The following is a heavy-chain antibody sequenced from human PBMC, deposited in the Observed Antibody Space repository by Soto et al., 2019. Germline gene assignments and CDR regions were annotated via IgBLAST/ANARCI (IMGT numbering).Heavy chain of an antibody. CDR3: ASDLAGASDSYGLDV. J-gene: IGHJ6*02. Sequence: SLRLSCAACGFTFSNYCMHWVRQAPGKGLEWVAIIWHDGNNKYYADSVRGRFIISRDNSKNRLYLQMNSLRAEDTAVYYCASDLAGASDSYGLDVWGQGTPVTASS. CDR1: GFTFSNYC. V-gene: IGHV3-33*01. CDR2: IWHDGNNK. D-gene: IGHD6-25*01.